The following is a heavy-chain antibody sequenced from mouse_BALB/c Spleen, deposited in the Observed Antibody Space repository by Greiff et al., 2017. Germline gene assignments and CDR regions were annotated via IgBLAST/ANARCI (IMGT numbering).Heavy chain of an antibody. CDR1: GYAFTNYL. Sequence: VQLQQSGAELVRPGTSVKLSCKASGYAFTNYLIEWVKQRPGQGLEWIGVINPGSGGTNYNEKFKGKATLTADKSSSTAYMQLSSLTSDDSAVYFCARHGNYYWYFDVWGAGTTVTVSS. D-gene: IGHD2-1*01. J-gene: IGHJ1*01. CDR3: ARHGNYYWYFDV. V-gene: IGHV1-54*01. CDR2: INPGSGGT.